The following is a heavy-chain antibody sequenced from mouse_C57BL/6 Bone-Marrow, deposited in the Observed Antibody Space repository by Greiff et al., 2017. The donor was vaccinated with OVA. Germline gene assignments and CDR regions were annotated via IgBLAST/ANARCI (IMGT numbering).Heavy chain of an antibody. CDR3: ARWRVTTRDYYAMDY. J-gene: IGHJ4*01. CDR1: GFTFSDYY. D-gene: IGHD2-2*01. CDR2: ISNGGGST. Sequence: EVKVVESGGGLVQPGGSLKLSCAASGFTFSDYYMYWVRQTPEKRLEWVAYISNGGGSTYYPDTVKGRFTISRDNATNTLYLQMTRLKSEDAAMYYCARWRVTTRDYYAMDYWGQGTAVTVSS. V-gene: IGHV5-12*01.